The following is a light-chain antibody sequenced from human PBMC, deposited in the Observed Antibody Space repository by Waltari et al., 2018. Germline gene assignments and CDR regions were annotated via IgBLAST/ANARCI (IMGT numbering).Light chain of an antibody. V-gene: IGLV1-44*01. CDR2: STH. CDR1: SSNIGSNV. CDR3: SAWDDSLNGPVV. J-gene: IGLJ2*01. Sequence: QSVLTQPPSASGTLGQRATISCSGSSSNIGSNVVSWYQQVPGTAPRLIIHSTHQRPSGVPDRFSGSKSGTSASLAISGLQAADEADYYCSAWDDSLNGPVVFGGGTKVTVL.